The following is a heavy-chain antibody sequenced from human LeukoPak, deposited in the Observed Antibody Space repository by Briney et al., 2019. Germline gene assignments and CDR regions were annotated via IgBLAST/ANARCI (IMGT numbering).Heavy chain of an antibody. Sequence: ASVKVSCKASGYTFTGYYMHWVRQAPGQGLEWMGWINPNSGGTNYAQKFQGRVTMTRDTSISTAYMELSRLRSDETAVYYCARRCSSTSCYIYAFDIWGQGTMVTVSS. CDR3: ARRCSSTSCYIYAFDI. J-gene: IGHJ3*02. CDR1: GYTFTGYY. D-gene: IGHD2-2*02. CDR2: INPNSGGT. V-gene: IGHV1-2*02.